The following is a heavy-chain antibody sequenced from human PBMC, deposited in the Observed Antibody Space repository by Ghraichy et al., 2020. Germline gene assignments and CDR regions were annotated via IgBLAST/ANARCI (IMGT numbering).Heavy chain of an antibody. J-gene: IGHJ6*02. CDR1: GGTFSSYA. D-gene: IGHD3-10*01. CDR2: IIPIFGTA. CDR3: DLNYYGSGSYKGYGMDV. Sequence: SVKVSCKASGGTFSSYAISWVRQAPGQGLEWMGGIIPIFGTANYAQKFQGRVTITADKSTSTAYMELSSLRSEDTAVYYCDLNYYGSGSYKGYGMDVWGQGTTVTGSS. V-gene: IGHV1-69*06.